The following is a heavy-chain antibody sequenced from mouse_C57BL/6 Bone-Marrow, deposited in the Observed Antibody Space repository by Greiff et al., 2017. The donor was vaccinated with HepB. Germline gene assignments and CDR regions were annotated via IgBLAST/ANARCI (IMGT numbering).Heavy chain of an antibody. CDR1: GYTFTTYP. V-gene: IGHV1-47*01. J-gene: IGHJ3*01. Sequence: VQLQQSGAELVKPGASVKMSCKASGYTFTTYPIEWMKQNHGKSLEWIGNFHPYNDDIKYNEKFKGKATLTVEKSSITVYLELSRLTSDYSAVYYCATYSSGYDGFAYWGQGTLVTVSA. CDR3: ATYSSGYDGFAY. D-gene: IGHD3-2*02. CDR2: FHPYNDDI.